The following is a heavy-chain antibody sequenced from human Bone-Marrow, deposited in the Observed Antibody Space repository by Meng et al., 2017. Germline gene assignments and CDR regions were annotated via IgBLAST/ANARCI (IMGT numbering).Heavy chain of an antibody. D-gene: IGHD6-19*01. CDR3: ARGKGAEAGSQNWLDP. CDR2: IRNKAKSYTT. V-gene: IGHV3-72*01. J-gene: IGHJ5*02. CDR1: GFTFSDHY. Sequence: GGSLRLSCAASGFTFSDHYMEWVGQAPGKGLEWVGRIRNKAKSYTTEYAASVKGRFSISRDDSKKTVYLQMNSLKTEDTAVYYCARGKGAEAGSQNWLDPWGQGTLVTVSS.